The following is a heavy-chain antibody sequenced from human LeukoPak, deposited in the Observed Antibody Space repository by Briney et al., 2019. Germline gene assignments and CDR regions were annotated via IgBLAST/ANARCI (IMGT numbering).Heavy chain of an antibody. D-gene: IGHD2-2*02. CDR2: IIPILGIA. V-gene: IGHV1-69*02. CDR1: GGTFHSYT. J-gene: IGHJ4*02. CDR3: ARALSDTSGVDY. Sequence: ENVPYQACGGTFHSYTLRGVGQAPGRELEWMGGIIPILGIANYAQKFQGRVTITADKSTSTAYMELSSLRSEDTAVYYCARALSDTSGVDYWGQGTLVTVSS.